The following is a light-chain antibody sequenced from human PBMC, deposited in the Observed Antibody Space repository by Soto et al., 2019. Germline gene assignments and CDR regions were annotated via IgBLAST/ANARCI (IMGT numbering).Light chain of an antibody. Sequence: DIQMTQSPSSLSASVGDRFTITCRASQSISSYLNWYQQKPGKAPKLLIYAASSLQSGVPSRFSGSGSGTEFTLTISSLQPDDFATYYCQHYNSYSEAFGQGTKGDIK. V-gene: IGKV1-39*01. J-gene: IGKJ1*01. CDR3: QHYNSYSEA. CDR1: QSISSY. CDR2: AAS.